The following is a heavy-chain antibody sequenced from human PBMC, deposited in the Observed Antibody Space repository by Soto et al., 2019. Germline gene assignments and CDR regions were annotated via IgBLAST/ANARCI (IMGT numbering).Heavy chain of an antibody. D-gene: IGHD7-27*01. J-gene: IGHJ4*02. CDR2: IYYSGST. CDR1: NDSSSTYY. Sequence: SETLSLTCTVSNDSSSTYYWTWIRQPPGKGLEWIGFIYYSGSTNYNPSLQSRVTISVDTSKNQFSLKMNSVTAADTAVYYCARPGRDWGALHYWGQGTLVTVSS. V-gene: IGHV4-59*08. CDR3: ARPGRDWGALHY.